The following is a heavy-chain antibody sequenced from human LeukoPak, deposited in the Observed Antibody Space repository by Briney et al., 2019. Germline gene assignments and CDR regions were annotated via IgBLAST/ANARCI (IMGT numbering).Heavy chain of an antibody. D-gene: IGHD3-10*01. J-gene: IGHJ4*02. CDR1: GYTFTSYG. CDR3: ARDQDSLVRGVIGY. CDR2: IGPYNGNT. V-gene: IGHV1-18*01. Sequence: VASVKVSCKASGYTFTSYGISWVRQAPGQGPEWMGWIGPYNGNTNYAQNLQGRVTMTTDTSTSTAYMELGSLGSDDTAVYYCARDQDSLVRGVIGYWGQGTLVTVSS.